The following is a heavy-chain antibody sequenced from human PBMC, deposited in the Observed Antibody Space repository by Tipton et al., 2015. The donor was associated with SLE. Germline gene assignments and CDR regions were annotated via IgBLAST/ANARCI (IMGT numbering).Heavy chain of an antibody. J-gene: IGHJ6*03. CDR2: INYSGSP. CDR1: GGSLSSTTDY. D-gene: IGHD1-7*01. Sequence: TLSLTCAVSGGSLSSTTDYWGWIRQPPGKGPECIGTINYSGSPNYSPSLKSRVTISADTAKNQISLRLTSVTAADTAVYYCAREAGGNYRPWYYYMDLWGKGTPVTVSS. V-gene: IGHV4-39*07. CDR3: AREAGGNYRPWYYYMDL.